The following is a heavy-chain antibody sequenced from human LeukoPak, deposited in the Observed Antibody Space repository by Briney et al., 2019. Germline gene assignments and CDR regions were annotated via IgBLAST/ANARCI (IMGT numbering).Heavy chain of an antibody. CDR1: GGSISSGDYY. Sequence: SETLSLTCTVSGGSISSGDYYWSWIRQPPGKGLEWIGYIYYSGSTYYNSSLKSRLTISVDTSKNQFSLKLSSVTAADTAVYYCARTPDILYCDYWGQGTLVTVSS. D-gene: IGHD3-9*01. V-gene: IGHV4-30-4*02. CDR2: IYYSGST. J-gene: IGHJ4*02. CDR3: ARTPDILYCDY.